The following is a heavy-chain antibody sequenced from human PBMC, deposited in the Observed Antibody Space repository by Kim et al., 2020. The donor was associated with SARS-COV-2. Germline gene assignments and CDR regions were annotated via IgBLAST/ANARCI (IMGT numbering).Heavy chain of an antibody. V-gene: IGHV1-3*01. CDR3: ARSGESWHFPRGNWFDP. Sequence: ASVKVSCKASGYTFTSYAMHWVRQAPGQRLEWMGWINAGNGNTKYSQKFQGRVTITRDTSASTAYMELSSLRSEDTAVYYCARSGESWHFPRGNWFDPWGQGTLVTVSS. J-gene: IGHJ5*02. CDR2: INAGNGNT. D-gene: IGHD4-17*01. CDR1: GYTFTSYA.